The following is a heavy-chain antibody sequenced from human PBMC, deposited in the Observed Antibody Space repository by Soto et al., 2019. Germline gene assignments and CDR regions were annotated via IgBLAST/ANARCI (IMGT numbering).Heavy chain of an antibody. CDR1: GASISSDGYY. V-gene: IGHV4-31*03. Sequence: VQLQESGPRLVKPSQTLSLTCTVSGASISSDGYYWSWIRHHPGKGLEWIGYIFYSGTIYYNPSLKSRVTISVDSSKKQCSLRLTSVTAADTAVYYCSREGRINKSDLDYWGQGTLVTVSS. J-gene: IGHJ4*02. CDR2: IFYSGTI. CDR3: SREGRINKSDLDY.